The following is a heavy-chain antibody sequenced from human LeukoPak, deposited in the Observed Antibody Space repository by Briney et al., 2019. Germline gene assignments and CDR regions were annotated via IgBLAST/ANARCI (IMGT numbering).Heavy chain of an antibody. CDR3: ARSGDFWSGYYFSPFDY. Sequence: GESLKISCKSSGYSFTSYWIVWVRQMPGKGLEWMGIIYPGDSDTRYSPSFQGQVTISADKSISTAYLQWSSLKASDTAMYYCARSGDFWSGYYFSPFDYWGQGTLVTVSS. J-gene: IGHJ4*02. V-gene: IGHV5-51*01. CDR2: IYPGDSDT. D-gene: IGHD3-3*01. CDR1: GYSFTSYW.